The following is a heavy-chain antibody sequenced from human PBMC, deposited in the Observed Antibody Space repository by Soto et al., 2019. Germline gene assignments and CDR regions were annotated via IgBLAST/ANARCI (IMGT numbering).Heavy chain of an antibody. CDR1: GFTFSSYA. CDR2: ISGSGGST. D-gene: IGHD4-17*01. V-gene: IGHV3-23*01. Sequence: GGSLRLSCAASGFTFSSYAMSWVRQAPGKGLEWVSAISGSGGSTYYADSVKGRFTISRDNSKNTLYLQMNSLRAEDTAVYYCAKHYGDYVMGNYYYYYMDVWGKGTAVTVSS. J-gene: IGHJ6*03. CDR3: AKHYGDYVMGNYYYYYMDV.